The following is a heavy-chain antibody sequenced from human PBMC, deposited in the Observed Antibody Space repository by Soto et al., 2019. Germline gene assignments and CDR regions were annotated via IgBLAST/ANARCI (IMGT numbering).Heavy chain of an antibody. CDR1: GFTFSTYA. Sequence: EVQLLESGGGLVQPGGSLRVSCAASGFTFSTYAMSWVRQPPGKGLEWVSSILGVAGPAYYSDSVKGRFTVSRDNSKSTLYLQLTSLRAEDTAVYFCAKNALSCNGDCADALDIWGQGTAVTVSS. V-gene: IGHV3-23*01. CDR2: ILGVAGPA. J-gene: IGHJ3*02. CDR3: AKNALSCNGDCADALDI. D-gene: IGHD2-21*02.